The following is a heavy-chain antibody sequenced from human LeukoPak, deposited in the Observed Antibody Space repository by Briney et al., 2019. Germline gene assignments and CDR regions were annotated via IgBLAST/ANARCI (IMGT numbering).Heavy chain of an antibody. V-gene: IGHV3-15*01. D-gene: IGHD3-16*01. CDR3: ATDWGTGTRPVIAFDL. J-gene: IGHJ3*01. CDR2: IKSKRNAATT. Sequence: GGSLRLSCAASGFTFSAAWMSWVRQAPGKGLEWVGRIKSKRNAATTDYAAPVKGRFSISRDDSKNMLFLEMNSLKSEDTAIYYCATDWGTGTRPVIAFDLWGQGTMVTISS. CDR1: GFTFSAAW.